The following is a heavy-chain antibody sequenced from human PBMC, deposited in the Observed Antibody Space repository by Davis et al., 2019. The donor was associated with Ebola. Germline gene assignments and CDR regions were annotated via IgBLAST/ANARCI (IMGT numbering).Heavy chain of an antibody. D-gene: IGHD3-3*01. V-gene: IGHV4-39*01. J-gene: IGHJ5*02. CDR2: IYYSGNT. CDR3: ARHNYDFWSGYYGGTWFDP. Sequence: MPSETLSLTCTVSAGSISSSSYYWGWLRQPPGKGLEWIGSIYYSGNTYYNPSLKSRVTISVDTSKNQFSLKLSSVTAADTAVYYCARHNYDFWSGYYGGTWFDPWGQGTLVTVSS. CDR1: AGSISSSSYY.